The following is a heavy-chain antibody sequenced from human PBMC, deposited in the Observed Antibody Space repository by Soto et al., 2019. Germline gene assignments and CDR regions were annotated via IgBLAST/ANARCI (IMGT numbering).Heavy chain of an antibody. CDR1: GFTFSSYA. V-gene: IGHV3-23*01. CDR2: ISGSGGST. CDR3: ARSSDIVLMIYATFDS. Sequence: TGGSLRLFCAASGFTFSSYAMSWVLQVPEKGLEWVSAISGSGGSTYYADSVKGRFTISRDNAENSVYLQMNSLRAEDTAVYYCARSSDIVLMIYATFDSWGQGTLVTVSS. D-gene: IGHD2-8*01. J-gene: IGHJ4*02.